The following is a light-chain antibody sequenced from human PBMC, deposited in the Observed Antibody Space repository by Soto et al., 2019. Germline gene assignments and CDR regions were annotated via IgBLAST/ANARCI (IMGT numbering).Light chain of an antibody. CDR3: QSYDSSRSVL. Sequence: QAVVTQPPSVSGAPGQRVTISCTGSSSNIGAGYDVHCNQMPPGTAPKLLIYGNSNRPSGVPDRFSGSKSGSSGSLAITGLQAEDEADYYCQSYDSSRSVLFGGGTELTVL. J-gene: IGLJ2*01. CDR1: SSNIGAGYD. CDR2: GNS. V-gene: IGLV1-40*01.